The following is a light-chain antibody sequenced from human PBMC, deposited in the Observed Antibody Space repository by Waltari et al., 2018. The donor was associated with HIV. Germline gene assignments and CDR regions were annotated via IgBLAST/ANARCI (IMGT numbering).Light chain of an antibody. J-gene: IGKJ3*01. V-gene: IGKV3-11*01. CDR2: DAS. CDR1: QSVSNH. CDR3: QQRSNWPPEFT. Sequence: DTVLTQYPATLSLSPGERATLSCRASQSVSNHLAWYQQKPGQAPRRLIYDASNRATGVPARFSGSRSGTDFTLTISSLDPEDFAVYYCQQRSNWPPEFTFGPGTKVDSK.